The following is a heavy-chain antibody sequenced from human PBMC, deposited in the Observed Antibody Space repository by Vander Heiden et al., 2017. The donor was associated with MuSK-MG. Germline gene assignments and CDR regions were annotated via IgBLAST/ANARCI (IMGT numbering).Heavy chain of an antibody. J-gene: IGHJ6*02. V-gene: IGHV3-53*01. CDR3: ASSRGSGRWRDGMDV. D-gene: IGHD6-19*01. Sequence: EVQLVESGGGLIQPGGSLRLSCAASGFTVSRNYMRWVRQAPGKGLEWVSVIYSGGSTYYADSVKGRFTISRDNSKNTLYLQMNSLRAEDTAVYYCASSRGSGRWRDGMDVWGQGTTVTVSS. CDR2: IYSGGST. CDR1: GFTVSRNY.